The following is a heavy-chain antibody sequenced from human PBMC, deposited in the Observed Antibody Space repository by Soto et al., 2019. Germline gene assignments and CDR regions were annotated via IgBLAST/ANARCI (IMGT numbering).Heavy chain of an antibody. CDR1: GGTFSSYT. D-gene: IGHD2-15*01. V-gene: IGHV1-69*02. J-gene: IGHJ3*02. CDR3: ARSWFAVVEVAATRPDAFDI. Sequence: SVKVSCKASGGTFSSYTISWVRQAPGQGLEWMGRIIPILGIANYAQKFQGRVTITADKSTSTAYMELSSLRSEDTAGYYCARSWFAVVEVAATRPDAFDIWGQGTMVPVSS. CDR2: IIPILGIA.